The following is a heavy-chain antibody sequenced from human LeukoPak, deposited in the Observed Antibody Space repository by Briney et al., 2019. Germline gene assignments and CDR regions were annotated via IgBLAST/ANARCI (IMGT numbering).Heavy chain of an antibody. CDR1: VYTFTSYG. V-gene: IGHV1-18*01. J-gene: IGHJ4*02. CDR2: ISVYNHNT. Sequence: ASVKVSCKASVYTFTSYGFSWVRQAPGQGLEWMGWISVYNHNTKYAQKLQGRVTMTTDTSTTTAYMELRSLRSDDTAVYYCARSDYYDTNGYFYWGQGTLVTVSS. CDR3: ARSDYYDTNGYFY. D-gene: IGHD3-22*01.